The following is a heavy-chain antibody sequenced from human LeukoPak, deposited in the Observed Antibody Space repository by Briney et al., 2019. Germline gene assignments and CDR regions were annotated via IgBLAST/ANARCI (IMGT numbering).Heavy chain of an antibody. CDR1: GYIFTNFG. V-gene: IGHV1-18*03. Sequence: GASVKVSCKASGYIFTNFGISWVRQARGQGLEWMGWISGYNGNTKYVQKFQGRVTMTTDTSTSTAYMELRSLRSDDMAVYYCAIDYYDSSGYYYFDYWGQGTLVTVSS. CDR3: AIDYYDSSGYYYFDY. J-gene: IGHJ4*02. D-gene: IGHD3-22*01. CDR2: ISGYNGNT.